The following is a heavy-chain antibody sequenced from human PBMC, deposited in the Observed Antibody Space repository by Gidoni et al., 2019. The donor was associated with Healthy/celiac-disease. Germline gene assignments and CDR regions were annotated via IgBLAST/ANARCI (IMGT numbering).Heavy chain of an antibody. D-gene: IGHD6-19*01. CDR2: ISYDGSNK. CDR1: GFTFSSYA. J-gene: IGHJ5*02. CDR3: ARPVSHSGWYLFGDGTGYNWFDP. V-gene: IGHV3-30*01. Sequence: QVQLVESGGGVVQPGRSLRLSCAASGFTFSSYAMHWVRQAPGKGLEWVAVISYDGSNKYYADSVKGRFTISRDNSKNTLYLQMNSLRAEDTAVYYCARPVSHSGWYLFGDGTGYNWFDPWGQGTLVTVSS.